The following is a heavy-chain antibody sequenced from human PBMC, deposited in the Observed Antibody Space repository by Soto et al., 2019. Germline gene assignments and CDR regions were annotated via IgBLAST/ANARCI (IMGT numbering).Heavy chain of an antibody. CDR1: GFTFSSYA. Sequence: GGSLRLSCGASGFTFSSYAMSWVRQAPGKGLERVSALCDSGGSTYYADSMKGRFTISRDNSKNTLYLQMNSLRAEDTAIYYCAKDLTSTSRTPELWGQGTLVTVSS. J-gene: IGHJ4*02. D-gene: IGHD2-2*01. V-gene: IGHV3-23*01. CDR3: AKDLTSTSRTPEL. CDR2: LCDSGGST.